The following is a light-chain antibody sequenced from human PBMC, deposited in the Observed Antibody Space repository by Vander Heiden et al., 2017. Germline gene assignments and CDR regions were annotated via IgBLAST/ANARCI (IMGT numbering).Light chain of an antibody. V-gene: IGKV3-11*01. J-gene: IGKJ4*01. CDR3: QQRSNWPLT. Sequence: ELVLTQSPATLSLSPGERATLSRRASQSVSSYLAWYQQKPGQAPRLLIYDASNRATGIPARFSGSGSGTDFTLTISSLEPEDFAVYYCQQRSNWPLTFGGGTKVEIK. CDR2: DAS. CDR1: QSVSSY.